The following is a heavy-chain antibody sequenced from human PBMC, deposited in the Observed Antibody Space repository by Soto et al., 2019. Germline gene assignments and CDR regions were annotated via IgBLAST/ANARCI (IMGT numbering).Heavy chain of an antibody. V-gene: IGHV4-30-4*01. CDR3: ARHQDSSGYYSHPDYGMDV. J-gene: IGHJ6*02. D-gene: IGHD3-22*01. CDR2: IYYSGST. CDR1: GGSISSGDYY. Sequence: LCGGSISSGDYYWSWIRQPPGKGLEWIGYIYYSGSTYYNPSLKSRVTISVDTSKNQFSLKLSSVTAADTAVYYCARHQDSSGYYSHPDYGMDVWGQGTTVTVSS.